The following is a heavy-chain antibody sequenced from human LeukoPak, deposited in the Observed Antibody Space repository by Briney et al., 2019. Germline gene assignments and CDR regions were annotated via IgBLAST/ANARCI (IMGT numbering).Heavy chain of an antibody. CDR1: GGSISSYY. J-gene: IGHJ3*02. CDR3: ARDRVGADAFDI. V-gene: IGHV4-39*07. D-gene: IGHD1-26*01. Sequence: PSETLSLTCTVSGGSISSYYWGWIRQPPGKGLEWIGSIYYSGSTYYNPSLKSRVTISVDTSKNQFSLKLSSVTAADTAVYYCARDRVGADAFDIWGQGTMVTVSS. CDR2: IYYSGST.